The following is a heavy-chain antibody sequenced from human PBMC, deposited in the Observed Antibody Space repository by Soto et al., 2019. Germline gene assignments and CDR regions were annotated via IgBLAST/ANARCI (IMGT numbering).Heavy chain of an antibody. Sequence: EVQLLESGGGLVQPGGSLRLSCAASGFTFSSYAMSWVRQAPGKGLEWVSAISGSGGSTYYADSVKGRFTISRDNSKNTLYLQMNSLRAEDTAVYYCARPPSGNYPRAEYFQHWGQGTLVTVSS. CDR1: GFTFSSYA. D-gene: IGHD1-26*01. CDR2: ISGSGGST. J-gene: IGHJ1*01. CDR3: ARPPSGNYPRAEYFQH. V-gene: IGHV3-23*01.